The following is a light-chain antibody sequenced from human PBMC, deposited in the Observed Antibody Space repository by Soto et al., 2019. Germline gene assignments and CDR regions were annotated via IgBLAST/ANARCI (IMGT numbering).Light chain of an antibody. J-gene: IGLJ2*01. CDR1: SGHSSYA. CDR2: LNSDGSH. Sequence: QTVVTQSPSASASLGASVKLTCTLSSGHSSYAIAWHQQQPEKGPRYLMKLNSDGSHSKGDGIPDRFSGSSSGAERYLTISSLQSEDEADYYCQTWGTGWGVVFGGGNKVTVL. V-gene: IGLV4-69*01. CDR3: QTWGTGWGVV.